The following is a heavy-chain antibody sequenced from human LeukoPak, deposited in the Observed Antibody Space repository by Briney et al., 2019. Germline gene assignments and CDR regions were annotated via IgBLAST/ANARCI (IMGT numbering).Heavy chain of an antibody. D-gene: IGHD3-22*01. Sequence: GGSLRLSCAASGFIFSSYTMTWVRQAPGKGLEWVSAISVSGGSTYYADSVKGRFTISRDNAKNSLYLQMDSLRAEDTAVYYCARGISPPEYYYDSSGYSTPDYWGQGTLVTVSS. CDR3: ARGISPPEYYYDSSGYSTPDY. V-gene: IGHV3-23*01. CDR2: ISVSGGST. J-gene: IGHJ4*02. CDR1: GFIFSSYT.